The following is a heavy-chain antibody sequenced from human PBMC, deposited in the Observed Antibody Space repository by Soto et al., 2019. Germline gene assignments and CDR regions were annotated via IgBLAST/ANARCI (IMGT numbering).Heavy chain of an antibody. CDR2: IYWDDDK. D-gene: IGHD3-22*01. CDR3: AHTPGYYDSSGYSDFDY. Sequence: QITLKESGPTLVKPTQTLTLTCTFSGFSLSTSGVGVGRIRQPPGKALEWLALIYWDDDKRYSPSLKSRLTITNDTSKNQVVHTMTNMDPVDTATYYRAHTPGYYDSSGYSDFDYWGQGTLVTVSS. J-gene: IGHJ4*02. V-gene: IGHV2-5*02. CDR1: GFSLSTSGVG.